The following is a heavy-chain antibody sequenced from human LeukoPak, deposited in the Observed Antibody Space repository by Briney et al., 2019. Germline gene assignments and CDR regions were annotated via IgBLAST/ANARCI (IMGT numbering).Heavy chain of an antibody. CDR2: INPSGGST. D-gene: IGHD5-18*01. V-gene: IGHV1-46*01. Sequence: AAVKVCLMAARYTFTIYYIHMVGQASGQGLEWMGIINPSGGSTTSAQKFQGRVTMTRDTSTSTVYMELSSLKSEDTAVYYCARDPGYTYAYESFGMYVWGQGTTVRVSS. CDR1: RYTFTIYY. CDR3: ARDPGYTYAYESFGMYV. J-gene: IGHJ6*02.